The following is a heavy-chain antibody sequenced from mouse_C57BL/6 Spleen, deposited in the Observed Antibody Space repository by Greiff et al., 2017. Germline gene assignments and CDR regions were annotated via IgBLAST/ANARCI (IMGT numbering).Heavy chain of an antibody. CDR2: INPNNGGT. D-gene: IGHD1-1*01. CDR3: APYYYGSSYWYFDV. J-gene: IGHJ1*03. V-gene: IGHV1-22*01. Sequence: VQLQQSGPELVKPGASVKMSCKASGYTFTDYNMHWVKQSHGKSLEWIGYINPNNGGTSYNQKFKGKATLTVNKSSSTAYMELRSLTSEDSAVYYCAPYYYGSSYWYFDVWGTGTTVTVSS. CDR1: GYTFTDYN.